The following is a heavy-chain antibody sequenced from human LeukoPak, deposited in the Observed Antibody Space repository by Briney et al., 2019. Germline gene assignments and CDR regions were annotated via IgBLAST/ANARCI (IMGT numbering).Heavy chain of an antibody. Sequence: GGSLRLSCAASGFTFSYYAMTWVRQAPGKGLEWVSTISGNGHNTYYADSVEGRFTISRDNSKNTLYLQMNSLKTEDTAVYYCTSPINNYGSGSYFEMDYWGQGTLVTVSS. D-gene: IGHD3-10*01. V-gene: IGHV3-23*01. CDR1: GFTFSYYA. CDR2: ISGNGHNT. CDR3: TSPINNYGSGSYFEMDY. J-gene: IGHJ4*02.